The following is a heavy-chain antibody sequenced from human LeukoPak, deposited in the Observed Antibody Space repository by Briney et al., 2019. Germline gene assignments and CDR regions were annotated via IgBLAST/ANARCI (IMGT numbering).Heavy chain of an antibody. J-gene: IGHJ6*04. Sequence: PGGSLRLSCAASGFTFSSYAMHWVCQAPGKGLEWVAVISYGGSHKNYADSVKGRFTISRDNSKNTVYLQMNSLRPEDTAVYYCAREGCSSTSCYEEDPDYYYYYGMDVWGKGTTVTVSS. V-gene: IGHV3-30*04. CDR1: GFTFSSYA. CDR2: ISYGGSHK. D-gene: IGHD2-2*01. CDR3: AREGCSSTSCYEEDPDYYYYYGMDV.